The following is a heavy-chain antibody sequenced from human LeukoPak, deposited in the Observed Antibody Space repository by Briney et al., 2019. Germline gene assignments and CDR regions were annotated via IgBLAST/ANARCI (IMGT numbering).Heavy chain of an antibody. Sequence: SETLSLTCTVSGGSISSYYWSWIRQPPGKGLEWIGYIYYSGSTNYNPSLKSRVTISVDTSKNQFSLKLSSVTAADTAVYYCARQHYDFWSGPTGGYFDYWGQGTLVTVSS. V-gene: IGHV4-59*08. J-gene: IGHJ4*02. D-gene: IGHD3-3*01. CDR2: IYYSGST. CDR3: ARQHYDFWSGPTGGYFDY. CDR1: GGSISSYY.